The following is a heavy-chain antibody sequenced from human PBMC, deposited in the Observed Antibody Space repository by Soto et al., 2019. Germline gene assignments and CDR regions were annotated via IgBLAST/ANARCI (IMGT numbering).Heavy chain of an antibody. D-gene: IGHD6-19*01. Sequence: EVQLVESGGGLVQPGGSLRLSCAASGFTVSSNYMSWVHQAPRKGLEWVSVIFTGGSTYYADSVKGRFTISRHSSMNTVYLQMDSLRAEDTAVYYCARDRQSSGWLDAFDIWGQGTMVTVSS. CDR3: ARDRQSSGWLDAFDI. V-gene: IGHV3-53*04. CDR1: GFTVSSNY. J-gene: IGHJ3*02. CDR2: IFTGGST.